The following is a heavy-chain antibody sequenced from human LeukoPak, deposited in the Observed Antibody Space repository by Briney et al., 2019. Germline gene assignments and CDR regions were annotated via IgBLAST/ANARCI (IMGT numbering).Heavy chain of an antibody. V-gene: IGHV3-23*01. J-gene: IGHJ4*02. CDR1: GLTFSNAW. CDR2: ISGSGGST. D-gene: IGHD3-3*01. CDR3: AKAHYDFWSGSDFDY. Sequence: GGSLRLSCAASGLTFSNAWMTWVRQAPGKGLEWVSAISGSGGSTYYADSVKGRFTISRDNSKNTLYLQMNSLRAEDTAVYYCAKAHYDFWSGSDFDYWGQGTLVTVSS.